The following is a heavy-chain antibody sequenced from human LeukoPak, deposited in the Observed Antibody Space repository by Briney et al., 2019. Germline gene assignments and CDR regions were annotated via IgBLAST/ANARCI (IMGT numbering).Heavy chain of an antibody. CDR1: GGTFSSYA. D-gene: IGHD3-9*01. J-gene: IGHJ6*02. Sequence: SVKVSCKASGGTFSSYAISWVRQAPGQGLEWMGGIIPIFGTANYAQKFQGKVTITADESTSTAYMELSSLRSEDTAVYYCARGYYDILTGYEYYYGMDVWGQGTTVTVSS. CDR3: ARGYYDILTGYEYYYGMDV. CDR2: IIPIFGTA. V-gene: IGHV1-69*13.